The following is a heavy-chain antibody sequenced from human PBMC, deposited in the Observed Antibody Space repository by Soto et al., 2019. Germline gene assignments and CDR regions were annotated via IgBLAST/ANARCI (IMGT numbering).Heavy chain of an antibody. D-gene: IGHD2-15*01. V-gene: IGHV3-74*01. CDR1: GFTFSSYW. Sequence: EVQLVESGGGLVQPGGSLRLSCAASGFTFSSYWMHWVRQTPGKGLVWVSRINSDGRITNYADSVKGRFTISRDNAKNTLHLQMDSLRAEDTAINYCAREECRAVSCYLDCWGQGTLVTASS. CDR3: AREECRAVSCYLDC. CDR2: INSDGRIT. J-gene: IGHJ4*02.